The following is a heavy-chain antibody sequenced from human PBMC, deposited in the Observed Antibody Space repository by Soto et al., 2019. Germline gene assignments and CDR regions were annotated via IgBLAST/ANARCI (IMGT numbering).Heavy chain of an antibody. Sequence: VQLVESGGGVVQPGRSLRLSCAASGFTFSDYAMHWVRQAPGKGLEWVAVVSHDGRNTHYADSVKGRFTISRDSSTHPGSLEMTSLRAEDTAVYYCAKGGRQWLVTSDFNYWGQGARVTVSS. CDR1: GFTFSDYA. CDR3: AKGGRQWLVTSDFNY. D-gene: IGHD6-19*01. V-gene: IGHV3-30*18. CDR2: VSHDGRNT. J-gene: IGHJ4*02.